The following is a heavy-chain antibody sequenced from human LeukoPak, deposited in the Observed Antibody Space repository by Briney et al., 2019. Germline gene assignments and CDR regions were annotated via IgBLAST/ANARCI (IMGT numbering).Heavy chain of an antibody. CDR3: ARDFPNFTFFHDSDGLDY. V-gene: IGHV1-18*01. CDR2: ISGYNGDT. Sequence: ASVKVSCKASGYIFTNYGISWVRQAPGQGLEWMGWISGYNGDTNLAQKFQGRVTMTTDTSTSTTYMELRSLRSDDTAVYFCARDFPNFTFFHDSDGLDYWGQGTPVTVSS. J-gene: IGHJ4*02. D-gene: IGHD3-22*01. CDR1: GYIFTNYG.